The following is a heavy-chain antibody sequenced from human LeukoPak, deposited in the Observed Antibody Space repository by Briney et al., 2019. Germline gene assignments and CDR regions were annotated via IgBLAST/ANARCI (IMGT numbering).Heavy chain of an antibody. V-gene: IGHV4-59*12. D-gene: IGHD1-26*01. CDR3: ARFVGATKADAFDI. CDR1: GGSISSYY. Sequence: PSETLSLTCTVSGGSISSYYWSWIRQPPGKGLEWIGYIYYSGSTNYNPSLKSRVTISVDTSKNQFSLKLSSVTAADTAVYYCARFVGATKADAFDIWGQGTMVTVSS. J-gene: IGHJ3*02. CDR2: IYYSGST.